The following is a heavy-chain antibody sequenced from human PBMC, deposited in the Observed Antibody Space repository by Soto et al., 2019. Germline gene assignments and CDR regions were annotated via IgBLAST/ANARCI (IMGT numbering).Heavy chain of an antibody. J-gene: IGHJ6*02. D-gene: IGHD3-3*01. Sequence: GPSVKVSCQASGYTFTSYGISWVRQAPGQGLEWMGWISAYNGNTNYAQKLQGRVTMTTDTSTSTAYMELRSLRSDDTAVYYCARDRNYDFWSGYYPPGHYYGMDVWGQGTTVTVSS. V-gene: IGHV1-18*01. CDR2: ISAYNGNT. CDR3: ARDRNYDFWSGYYPPGHYYGMDV. CDR1: GYTFTSYG.